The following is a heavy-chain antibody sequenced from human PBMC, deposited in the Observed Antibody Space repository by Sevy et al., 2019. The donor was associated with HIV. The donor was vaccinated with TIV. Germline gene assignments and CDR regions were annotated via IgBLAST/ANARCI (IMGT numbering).Heavy chain of an antibody. V-gene: IGHV3-30-3*01. CDR1: GFTFSSYA. CDR2: ISYDGSNK. J-gene: IGHJ4*02. D-gene: IGHD4-17*01. Sequence: GGSLRLSCAASGFTFSSYAMHWVRQAPGKGLEWVAVISYDGSNKYYADSVKGRFTISRDNSKNTLYPQMNSLRAEDTAVYYCARGFYDYGDYVPGIFFDYWGQGTLVTVSS. CDR3: ARGFYDYGDYVPGIFFDY.